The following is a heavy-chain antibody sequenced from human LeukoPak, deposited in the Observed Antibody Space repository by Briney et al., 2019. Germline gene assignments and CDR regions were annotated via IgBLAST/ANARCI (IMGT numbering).Heavy chain of an antibody. J-gene: IGHJ4*02. CDR1: GFTFSSYA. D-gene: IGHD5/OR15-5a*01. CDR3: AKVASLSTFDF. CDR2: MSGSGLTT. V-gene: IGHV3-23*01. Sequence: PGGSLRLSCTATGFTFSSYAMSWVRQAPGKGLKWVSHMSGSGLTTFYADSVKGRFTISRDNSKNTLYLQMNSLRAEDSAVYYCAKVASLSTFDFWGQGTLVTVSS.